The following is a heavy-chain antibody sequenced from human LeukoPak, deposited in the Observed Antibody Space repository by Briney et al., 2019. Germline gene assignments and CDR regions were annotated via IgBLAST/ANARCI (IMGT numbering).Heavy chain of an antibody. D-gene: IGHD3-3*01. CDR1: GFTFSSYW. Sequence: GGSLRLSCAASGFTFSSYWMNWARQAPGKGLEWVASINHNGNVNYYVDSVKGRFTISRDNAKNSLYLQMSSLRAEDTAVYYCATDRGWRTSGYYLYYFEYWGQGTLVTYSS. CDR3: ATDRGWRTSGYYLYYFEY. CDR2: INHNGNVN. J-gene: IGHJ4*02. V-gene: IGHV3-7*01.